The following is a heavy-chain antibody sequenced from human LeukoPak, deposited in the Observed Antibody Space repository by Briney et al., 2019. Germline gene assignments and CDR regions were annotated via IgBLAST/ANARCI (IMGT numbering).Heavy chain of an antibody. CDR2: TYNSGNT. CDR3: ARSSGWRDAFDF. V-gene: IGHV4-31*03. D-gene: IGHD6-19*01. J-gene: IGHJ3*01. Sequence: SQTLSLTCSVSGGSISRSGVYWNWIRQLPGKGLEWIGYTYNSGNTYYNPSFGSRVTISTDTSMNQFFLKSHSVTAADTAVYYCARSSGWRDAFDFWGRGTMVTVSS. CDR1: GGSISRSGVY.